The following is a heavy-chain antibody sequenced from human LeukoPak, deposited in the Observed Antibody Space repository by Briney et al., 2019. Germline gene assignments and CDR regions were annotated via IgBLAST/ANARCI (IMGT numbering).Heavy chain of an antibody. J-gene: IGHJ4*02. CDR2: IYSSGST. V-gene: IGHV4-39*01. CDR3: ASPLRGR. D-gene: IGHD4-17*01. Sequence: SETLSLTCTVSGGSISSSYYYWGWIRQPPGKGLEWIGSIYSSGSTYYNPSLKSRVTISVDTSKNQFSLKLTSVTAADTAVYYCASPLRGRWGQGTLVTVSS. CDR1: GGSISSSYYY.